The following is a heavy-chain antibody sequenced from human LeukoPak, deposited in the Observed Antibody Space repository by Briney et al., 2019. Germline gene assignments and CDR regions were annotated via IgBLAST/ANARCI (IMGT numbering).Heavy chain of an antibody. Sequence: SETLSLTCTVSGGSVSSGSYYWSWIRQPPGKGLEWIGYIYYSGSTYYNPSLKSRVTISVDTSKNQFSLKLSSVTAADTAVYYCARALYYYDSSGYYYALSTPYYFDYWGQGTLVTVSS. J-gene: IGHJ4*02. V-gene: IGHV4-31*03. CDR1: GGSVSSGSYY. CDR3: ARALYYYDSSGYYYALSTPYYFDY. CDR2: IYYSGST. D-gene: IGHD3-22*01.